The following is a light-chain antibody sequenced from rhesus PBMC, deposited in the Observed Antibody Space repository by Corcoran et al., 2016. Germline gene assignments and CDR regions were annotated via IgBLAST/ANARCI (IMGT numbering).Light chain of an antibody. V-gene: IGKV3-35*01. CDR1: QSVSSN. CDR3: QQESNWMYS. CDR2: DAS. Sequence: EIVLTQSPATLSLSPGERATLSCRASQSVSSNLAWYQQKPGQVPRLLNYDASNRATGIPDRLSGSGSGTDFTLTISSLEPEDVGVYDCQQESNWMYSFGQGTKVEIK. J-gene: IGKJ2*01.